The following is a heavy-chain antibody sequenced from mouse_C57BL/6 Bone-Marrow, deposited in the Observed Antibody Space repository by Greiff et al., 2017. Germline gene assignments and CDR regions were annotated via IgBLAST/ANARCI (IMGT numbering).Heavy chain of an antibody. Sequence: EVKLVESGGGLVKPGGSLKLSCAASGFTFSSYAMSWVRQTPEKRLEWVATISDGGSYTYYPDNVKGRFTISRDNAKNNLYLQMSHLKSEDTAMYYCARKPSYDDAMDYWGQGTSVTVSS. CDR2: ISDGGSYT. D-gene: IGHD2-3*01. J-gene: IGHJ4*01. V-gene: IGHV5-4*03. CDR3: ARKPSYDDAMDY. CDR1: GFTFSSYA.